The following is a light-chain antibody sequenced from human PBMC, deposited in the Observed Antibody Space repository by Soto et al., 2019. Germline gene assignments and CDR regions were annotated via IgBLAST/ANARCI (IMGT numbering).Light chain of an antibody. CDR1: QSVNNRY. V-gene: IGKV3-20*01. Sequence: EVVLTQSPGTLSLSPGERATLSCRASQSVNNRYLAWYQQKPGQAPRLLIYGASNRATGSPDRFSGSGSGTDFPLTITRLEPEDFAMYYCQQYDSSPTFGGGTKVEI. J-gene: IGKJ4*01. CDR2: GAS. CDR3: QQYDSSPT.